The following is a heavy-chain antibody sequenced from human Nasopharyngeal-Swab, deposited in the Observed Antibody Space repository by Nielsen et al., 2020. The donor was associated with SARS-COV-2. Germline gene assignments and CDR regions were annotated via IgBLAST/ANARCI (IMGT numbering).Heavy chain of an antibody. CDR2: ISGSGGST. CDR1: GFTFSSYA. D-gene: IGHD3-10*01. CDR3: AKDGVYGSGSYSWFDP. Sequence: GESLKISCAASGFTFSSYAMSWVRQAPGKGLEWVSAISGSGGSTYYADSVKGRFTISRDNPKNTLYLQMNSLRAEDTAVYYCAKDGVYGSGSYSWFDPWGQGTLVTVSS. V-gene: IGHV3-23*01. J-gene: IGHJ5*02.